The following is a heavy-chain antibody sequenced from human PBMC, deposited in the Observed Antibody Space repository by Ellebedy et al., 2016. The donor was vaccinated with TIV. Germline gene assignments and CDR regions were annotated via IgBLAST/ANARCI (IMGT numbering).Heavy chain of an antibody. Sequence: AASVKVSCKVSGYTLTELSMHWVRQAPGKGLEWMGGFDPEDGETIYAQKFQGRVTMTEDTSTDTAYMELSSLRSEDTAVYYCATGYGSGSYSGMDVWGQGTTVTVSS. CDR1: GYTLTELS. D-gene: IGHD3-10*01. V-gene: IGHV1-24*01. CDR3: ATGYGSGSYSGMDV. J-gene: IGHJ6*02. CDR2: FDPEDGET.